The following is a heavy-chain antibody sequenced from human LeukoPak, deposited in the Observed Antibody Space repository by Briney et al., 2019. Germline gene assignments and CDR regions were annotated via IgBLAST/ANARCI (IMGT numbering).Heavy chain of an antibody. J-gene: IGHJ3*02. Sequence: PSETLSLTCAVYGGSFSGYYWSWIRQPPGKGLEWIGEINHSGSTNYNPSLKSRVTISVDTSKNQFSLKLSSVTAADTAVYYCARDLDYYGSGSYLAFDIWGQGAMVTVSS. CDR2: INHSGST. D-gene: IGHD3-10*01. CDR3: ARDLDYYGSGSYLAFDI. CDR1: GGSFSGYY. V-gene: IGHV4-34*01.